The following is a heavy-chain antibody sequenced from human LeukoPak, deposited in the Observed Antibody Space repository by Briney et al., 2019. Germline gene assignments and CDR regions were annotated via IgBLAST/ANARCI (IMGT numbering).Heavy chain of an antibody. V-gene: IGHV7-4-1*02. CDR3: ARAGYCSSTSCYNWFDP. J-gene: IGHJ5*02. CDR1: GYTFTNYT. CDR2: IDTNTGNP. Sequence: ASVKVSCKASGYTFTNYTLNWVRQAPGQGLEWMGWIDTNTGNPTYAQGFIGRFVFSLDTSVTTAYLQISSLKAEDTAVYYCARAGYCSSTSCYNWFDPWGQGTLVTVSS. D-gene: IGHD2-2*01.